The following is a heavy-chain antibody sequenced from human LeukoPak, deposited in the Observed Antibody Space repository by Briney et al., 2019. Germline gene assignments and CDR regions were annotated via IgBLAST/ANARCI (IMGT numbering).Heavy chain of an antibody. D-gene: IGHD6-19*01. J-gene: IGHJ4*02. CDR1: VFTLTSSA. Sequence: GSSEKVSSKASVFTLTSSAIQSVRQARRHRREWIGWGFVGTGNTNDAQKLQERVTITRDMSTSTAYMELSRLRTEDTAVYYCAAVSPLHDSGWYFFDYWGQGTLVTVSS. CDR2: GFVGTGNT. V-gene: IGHV1-58*02. CDR3: AAVSPLHDSGWYFFDY.